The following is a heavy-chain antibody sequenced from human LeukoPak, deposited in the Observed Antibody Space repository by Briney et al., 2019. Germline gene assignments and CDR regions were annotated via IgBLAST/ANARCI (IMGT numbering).Heavy chain of an antibody. D-gene: IGHD3-3*01. J-gene: IGHJ3*02. CDR2: ISSSSSYI. CDR3: ARDLAILGDAFDI. V-gene: IGHV3-21*01. CDR1: GFTFSSYS. Sequence: GGSLRLSCAASGFTFSSYSMNWVRQAPGKGLEWVSSISSSSSYIYYADSVKGRFTISRDNAKNSLYLQMNSLRAEDTAVYYCARDLAILGDAFDIWGQGTMVTVSS.